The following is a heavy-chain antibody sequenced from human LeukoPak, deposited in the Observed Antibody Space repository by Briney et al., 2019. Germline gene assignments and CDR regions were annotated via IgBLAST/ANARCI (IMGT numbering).Heavy chain of an antibody. Sequence: QPGGSLRLSCAASGFTFSTYEMNWVRQAPGKGLEWVSYISSGASTIYYADSVKGRFTISRDNAKKSVYLQMSSLRAEDTAVYYCARIFYYYGMGVWGQGTTVTVSS. CDR3: ARIFYYYGMGV. CDR2: ISSGASTI. J-gene: IGHJ6*02. D-gene: IGHD2-15*01. CDR1: GFTFSTYE. V-gene: IGHV3-48*03.